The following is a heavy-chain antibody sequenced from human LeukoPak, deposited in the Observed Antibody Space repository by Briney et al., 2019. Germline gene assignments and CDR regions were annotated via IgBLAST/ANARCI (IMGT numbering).Heavy chain of an antibody. CDR2: INPDSGET. V-gene: IGHV1-2*02. J-gene: IGHJ4*02. CDR3: ARDRDYSNTERGFDY. CDR1: GYTFTDYY. D-gene: IGHD4-11*01. Sequence: GASVTVSCKPSGYTFTDYYIHWVRQAPGQGLEWMGWINPDSGETNSAQKFRGRVTMTGDTSIGTAYMDLSRVTSDDTAVYYCARDRDYSNTERGFDYWGQGTLVTVSS.